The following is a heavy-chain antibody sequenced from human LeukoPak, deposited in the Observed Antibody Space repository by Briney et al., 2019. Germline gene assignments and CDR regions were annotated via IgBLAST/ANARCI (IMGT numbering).Heavy chain of an antibody. CDR1: GYTFTSYD. Sequence: ASVKVSCKASGYTFTSYDINWVRQATGQGLEWMGWMNPNSGNTGYAQKFQGRVTMNRNTSISTAYMELSSLRSEDTAVYYCARATYYYDSSSYYYYYMDVWGKGTTVTISS. V-gene: IGHV1-8*01. J-gene: IGHJ6*03. CDR3: ARATYYYDSSSYYYYYMDV. D-gene: IGHD3-22*01. CDR2: MNPNSGNT.